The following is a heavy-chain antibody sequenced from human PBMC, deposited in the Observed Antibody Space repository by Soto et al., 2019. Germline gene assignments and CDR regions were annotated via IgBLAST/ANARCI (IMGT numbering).Heavy chain of an antibody. D-gene: IGHD4-17*01. V-gene: IGHV1-69*01. CDR1: GGTFSSYA. CDR3: ARAPPTTVVHYYYYGMDV. CDR2: VIPIFGTA. J-gene: IGHJ6*02. Sequence: QVQLVQSGAEVKKPGSSVKVSCKASGGTFSSYAISWVRQAPGQGLEWMGGVIPIFGTANYAQKFQGRVTINADESTSTAYKELSSLRSEDTAVYYCARAPPTTVVHYYYYGMDVWGQGTTVTVSS.